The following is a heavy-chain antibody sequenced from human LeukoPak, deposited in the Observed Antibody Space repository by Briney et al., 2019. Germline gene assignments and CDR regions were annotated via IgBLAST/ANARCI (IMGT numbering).Heavy chain of an antibody. Sequence: SETLSLTCTVSGGSISSGDYYWSWIRQHPGKGLEWIGYIYYSGSTYYNPSLKSRVTISVDTSKNQFSLKLSSVTAADTAVYYCARAPMVRGVIMLNWFDPWGQGTLVTVSS. D-gene: IGHD3-10*01. CDR3: ARAPMVRGVIMLNWFDP. CDR2: IYYSGST. CDR1: GGSISSGDYY. J-gene: IGHJ5*02. V-gene: IGHV4-31*03.